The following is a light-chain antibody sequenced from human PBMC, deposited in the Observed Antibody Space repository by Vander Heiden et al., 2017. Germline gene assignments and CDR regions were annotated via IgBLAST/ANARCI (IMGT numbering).Light chain of an antibody. CDR1: QGISNY. CDR2: AAS. CDR3: QKYNSAPPWT. V-gene: IGKV1-27*01. J-gene: IGKJ1*01. Sequence: DIQMTQSPSSLSASVGDRVTITCRANQGISNYLAWYQQKPGKVPKLLFYAASTLQSGVPSRFSGSGSGTDFTLTISSLQPEDVATYYCQKYNSAPPWTFGQGTKVEIK.